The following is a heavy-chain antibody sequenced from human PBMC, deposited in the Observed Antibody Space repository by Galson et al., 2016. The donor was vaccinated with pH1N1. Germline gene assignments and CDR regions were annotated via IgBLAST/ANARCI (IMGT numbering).Heavy chain of an antibody. CDR2: IYSGGSST. CDR3: AKGGSSSWYVYHYYMDV. D-gene: IGHD6-13*01. CDR1: RFTFRSYA. J-gene: IGHJ6*03. V-gene: IGHV3-23*03. Sequence: SLRLSCAASRFTFRSYAMSWVRQAPGKGLEWVSVIYSGGSSTYYADSVKGRFTMSRDNSKNTLYLQMNSLRAEDTAVYYCAKGGSSSWYVYHYYMDVWGKGTTVTVSS.